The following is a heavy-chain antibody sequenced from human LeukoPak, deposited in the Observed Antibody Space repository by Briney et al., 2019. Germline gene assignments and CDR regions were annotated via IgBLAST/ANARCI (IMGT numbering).Heavy chain of an antibody. CDR3: ARAMNSWFLLDLDY. Sequence: PGGSLRLSCAASGFTFSSYAMHWVRQAPGKGLEWVAVISYDGSNKYYADSVKGRFTISRDNSKNTLYLQMNSLRAEDTAVYYCARAMNSWFLLDLDYWGQGNLVTVSS. V-gene: IGHV3-30*04. CDR2: ISYDGSNK. D-gene: IGHD3-22*01. J-gene: IGHJ4*02. CDR1: GFTFSSYA.